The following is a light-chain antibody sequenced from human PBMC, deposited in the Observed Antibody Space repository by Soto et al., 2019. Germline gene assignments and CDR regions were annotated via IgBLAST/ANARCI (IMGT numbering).Light chain of an antibody. CDR1: SSNIGTNT. J-gene: IGLJ3*02. CDR2: SSN. CDR3: AAWDGSLNVVL. V-gene: IGLV1-44*01. Sequence: QSGRAQPPARVWTPGQGVTISCSGSSSNIGTNTVNWYQQFPRSAPKLLMYSSNQRPSGVPDRFSGSKSGTSASLAISGLQSEDEADYYCAAWDGSLNVVLFGGGTKVTVL.